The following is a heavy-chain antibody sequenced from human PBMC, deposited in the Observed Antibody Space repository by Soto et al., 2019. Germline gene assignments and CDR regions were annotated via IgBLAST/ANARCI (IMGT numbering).Heavy chain of an antibody. D-gene: IGHD3-22*01. Sequence: PGGSLRLSCVASGFTFSSSEMNSVRLAPGKGLEWVSYISSSGSTVYHAYSVEGRLTISRDNAKNSLFLQMTRLRAEDTALYYCAREVSYDTIDYWGLGTLVTVSS. V-gene: IGHV3-48*03. CDR3: AREVSYDTIDY. J-gene: IGHJ4*02. CDR1: GFTFSSSE. CDR2: ISSSGSTV.